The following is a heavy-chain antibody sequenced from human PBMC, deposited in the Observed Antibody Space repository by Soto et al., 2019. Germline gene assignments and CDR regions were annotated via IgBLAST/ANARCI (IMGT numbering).Heavy chain of an antibody. J-gene: IGHJ3*02. Sequence: PGGSLRLSCLGSGFTFHESAIHWVRQAPGKGLEWVSGISWNSGYLGYVESVKGRFTISRDNAKNSLFLQMNSLRPEDTALYYCADVAGGGSDWSGDPFHIWGQGTMVTVSS. V-gene: IGHV3-9*01. CDR1: GFTFHESA. CDR3: ADVAGGGSDWSGDPFHI. D-gene: IGHD6-19*01. CDR2: ISWNSGYL.